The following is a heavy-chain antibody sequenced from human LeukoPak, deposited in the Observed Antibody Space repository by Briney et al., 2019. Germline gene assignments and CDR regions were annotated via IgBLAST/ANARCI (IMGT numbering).Heavy chain of an antibody. Sequence: GGSLRLSCAVSGLTFRSSWMSCVRQAPGNGLEGVANIKQDGSEKYYVDSVKGRFTISRDNAKNSLYLQMNSLRADDTAVYYCVRDREWKSLDDWGQGTLVTVSS. V-gene: IGHV3-7*01. D-gene: IGHD1-1*01. CDR2: IKQDGSEK. CDR3: VRDREWKSLDD. J-gene: IGHJ4*02. CDR1: GLTFRSSW.